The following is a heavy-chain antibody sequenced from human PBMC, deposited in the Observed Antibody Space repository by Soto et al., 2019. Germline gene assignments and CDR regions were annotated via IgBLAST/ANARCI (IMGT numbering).Heavy chain of an antibody. V-gene: IGHV1-18*01. CDR2: ISAHNGNT. J-gene: IGHJ4*02. CDR1: GYDFTTYG. CDR3: ASGRYGDY. D-gene: IGHD1-26*01. Sequence: QVHLVQSGAEVKKPGASVKVSCKGSGYDFTTYGITWVRQAPGQGLEWMAWISAHNGNTDYAQKLQGRVTVTRDTSTSTAYMELRSVRSDDTAVYYCASGRYGDYWGQGALVTVSS.